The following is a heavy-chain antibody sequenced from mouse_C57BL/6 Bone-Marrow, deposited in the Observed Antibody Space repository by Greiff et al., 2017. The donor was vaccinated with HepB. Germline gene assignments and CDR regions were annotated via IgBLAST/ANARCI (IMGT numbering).Heavy chain of an antibody. CDR1: GYAFSSSW. V-gene: IGHV1-82*01. CDR2: IYPGDGDT. J-gene: IGHJ2*01. D-gene: IGHD1-2*01. CDR3: ARWTLLYFDY. Sequence: QVQLKQSGPELVKPGASVKISCKASGYAFSSSWMNWVKQRPGKGLEWIGRIYPGDGDTNYNGKFKGKATLTADKSSSTAYMQLSSLTSEDSAVYFCARWTLLYFDYWGQGTTLTVSS.